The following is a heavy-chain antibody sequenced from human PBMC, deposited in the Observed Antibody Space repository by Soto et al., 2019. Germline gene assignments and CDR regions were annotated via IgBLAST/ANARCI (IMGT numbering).Heavy chain of an antibody. D-gene: IGHD2-2*01. CDR3: RRKEFSSTSCYGSNWFDH. Sequence: QVQLQESGPGLVKPSQTLSLTCTVSGGSISSGGYYWSWIRQHPGKGLEWIGYIYYSWSTYYNQSLKNRVTKSVDTTKNQCSLKLSSVTAADTVVYSWRRKEFSSTSCYGSNWFDHWGQGTLVTVSS. CDR2: IYYSWST. CDR1: GGSISSGGYY. J-gene: IGHJ5*02. V-gene: IGHV4-31*03.